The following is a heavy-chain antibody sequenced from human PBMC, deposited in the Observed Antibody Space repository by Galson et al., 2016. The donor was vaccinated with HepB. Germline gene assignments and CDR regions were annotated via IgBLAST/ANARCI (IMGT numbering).Heavy chain of an antibody. V-gene: IGHV3-49*03. D-gene: IGHD6-13*01. J-gene: IGHJ4*02. CDR3: TRAGQSNSLYGSQFDY. CDR2: IRRKADGGTT. CDR1: GFTFGDYA. Sequence: SLRLSCAASGFTFGDYAMNWFRQAPGKGLEWVGFIRRKADGGTTECAASVKGRFTISRDDSKSIAYLQMNSLKSEDTAVYYCTRAGQSNSLYGSQFDYWGQGTMVTVSS.